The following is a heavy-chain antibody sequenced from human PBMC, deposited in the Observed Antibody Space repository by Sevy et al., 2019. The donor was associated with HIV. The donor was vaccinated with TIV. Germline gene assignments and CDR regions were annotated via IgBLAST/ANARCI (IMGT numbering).Heavy chain of an antibody. CDR3: ARDRGATFGAAFDY. V-gene: IGHV3-21*01. D-gene: IGHD3-16*01. Sequence: GGSLRLSCAASGFTFSSYSMNWVRQAPGKGLEWVSSISSSSSYIYYADSVKGRFTISRDNAKNSLYLQMNSLRAEDTAAYYCARDRGATFGAAFDYWGQGTLVTVSS. CDR1: GFTFSSYS. CDR2: ISSSSSYI. J-gene: IGHJ4*02.